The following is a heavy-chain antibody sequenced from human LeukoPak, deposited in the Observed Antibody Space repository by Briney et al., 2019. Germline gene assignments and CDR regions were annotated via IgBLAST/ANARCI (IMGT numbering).Heavy chain of an antibody. D-gene: IGHD4-11*01. Sequence: PGGSLRLSCAASEFTFSNYGMRWVRQAPGKGLEWVAFIRFDGGNKYYADSVKGRFTISSDNSKNTLYLQMNSLRAEDTAVYYCAETTPYYYYYIDVWGKGTPVTVSS. V-gene: IGHV3-30*02. J-gene: IGHJ6*03. CDR3: AETTPYYYYYIDV. CDR2: IRFDGGNK. CDR1: EFTFSNYG.